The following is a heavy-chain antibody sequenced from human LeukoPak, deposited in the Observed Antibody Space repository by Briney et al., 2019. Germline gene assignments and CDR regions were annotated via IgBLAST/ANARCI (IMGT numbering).Heavy chain of an antibody. V-gene: IGHV6-1*01. CDR3: AKEGRLDYYDSSGYYSNWLDP. D-gene: IGHD3-22*01. CDR2: TYYRSKWYN. Sequence: SQTLSLTCAISGDSVSSNSAAWNWIRQSPSRGLEWLGRTYYRSKWYNDYAVSVKSRITINPDTSKNQFSLQLNSVTPEDTAVYYCAKEGRLDYYDSSGYYSNWLDPWGQGTLVTVST. J-gene: IGHJ5*02. CDR1: GDSVSSNSAA.